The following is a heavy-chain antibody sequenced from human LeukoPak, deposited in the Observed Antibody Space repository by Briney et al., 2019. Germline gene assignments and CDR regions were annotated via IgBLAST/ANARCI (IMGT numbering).Heavy chain of an antibody. Sequence: GASVKVSCKASGYTFTSYDINWVRQATGQGLEWMGWMNPNSGNTGYAQKFQGRVTMTRNTSISTAYMELSSLRSEDTAVYYCARAHDYGGFDYYYYGMDVWGQGTTVTVSS. CDR1: GYTFTSYD. D-gene: IGHD4-23*01. V-gene: IGHV1-8*01. CDR3: ARAHDYGGFDYYYYGMDV. CDR2: MNPNSGNT. J-gene: IGHJ6*02.